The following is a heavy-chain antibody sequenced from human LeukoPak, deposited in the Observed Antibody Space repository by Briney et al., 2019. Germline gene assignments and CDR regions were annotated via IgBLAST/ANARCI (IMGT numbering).Heavy chain of an antibody. Sequence: SETLSLTCAVYGGAFSGYSWSWIRQPPGKGLEWIGEVDPNGTTNYNPSLKSRVIVSVDTSKNEFSLKLSSVTAADTALYYCARRTVTNGWFRIDYWGQGSLVIVSS. D-gene: IGHD6-19*01. CDR1: GGAFSGYS. CDR3: ARRTVTNGWFRIDY. CDR2: VDPNGTT. J-gene: IGHJ4*02. V-gene: IGHV4-34*01.